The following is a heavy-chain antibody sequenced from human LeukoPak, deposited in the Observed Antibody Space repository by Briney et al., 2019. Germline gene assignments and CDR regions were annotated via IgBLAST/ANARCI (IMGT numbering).Heavy chain of an antibody. V-gene: IGHV3-7*03. CDR2: IKQDGSEK. CDR3: AKDRYYYDSSGSLDY. Sequence: TGGSLRLSCAASGFTFSSYWMSWVRQAPGKGLEWVANIKQDGSEKYYVDSVKGRFTISRDNAKNSLYLQMNSLRAEDTALYYCAKDRYYYDSSGSLDYWGQGTLVTVSS. J-gene: IGHJ4*02. CDR1: GFTFSSYW. D-gene: IGHD3-22*01.